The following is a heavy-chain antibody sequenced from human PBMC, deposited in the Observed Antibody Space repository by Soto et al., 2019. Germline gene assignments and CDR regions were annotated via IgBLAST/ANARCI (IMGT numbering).Heavy chain of an antibody. Sequence: GGSLRLPYAVSGFTYSRYSLLGVPAAPGRGLEWVAATSTSGTSTYYADSVTGRFTISTDNSKNTLYLQMNSLRAEDTAVYYCAKELGYSDSTEGWGQGTLVTVSS. D-gene: IGHD3-22*01. CDR1: GFTYSRYS. CDR2: TSTSGTST. J-gene: IGHJ4*02. CDR3: AKELGYSDSTEG. V-gene: IGHV3-23*01.